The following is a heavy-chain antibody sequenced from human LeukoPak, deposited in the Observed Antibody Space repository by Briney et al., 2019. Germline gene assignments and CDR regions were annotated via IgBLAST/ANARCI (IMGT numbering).Heavy chain of an antibody. CDR2: LTGDGDST. CDR3: AKSLSSGWSFYYFDY. CDR1: GFTFSIYA. V-gene: IGHV3-23*01. D-gene: IGHD6-19*01. Sequence: GGSLRLSCAASGFTFSIYAMSWVRQAPGKGLEWVSTLTGDGDSTYYTDSVQGRFTIPRDNSKNTLYLQMNSLRADDTAVYYCAKSLSSGWSFYYFDYWGQGTLVTVSS. J-gene: IGHJ4*02.